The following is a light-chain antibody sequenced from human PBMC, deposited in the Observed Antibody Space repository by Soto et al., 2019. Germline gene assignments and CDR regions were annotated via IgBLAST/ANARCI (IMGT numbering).Light chain of an antibody. CDR2: DVT. Sequence: QSALTQPPSRSGAPGQSVIISCPGSNSDIGSYNYVSWYQQHPAKPPKLIIYDVTERPSGVPDRFSGSKSGNTASLTVSGLQADDEADYYCSSYAGNNIRVFGTGTKVTVL. CDR1: NSDIGSYNY. V-gene: IGLV2-8*01. J-gene: IGLJ1*01. CDR3: SSYAGNNIRV.